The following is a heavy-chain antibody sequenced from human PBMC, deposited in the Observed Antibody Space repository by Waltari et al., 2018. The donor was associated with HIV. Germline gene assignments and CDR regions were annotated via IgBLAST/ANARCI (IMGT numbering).Heavy chain of an antibody. CDR1: DTKFATYW. V-gene: IGHV5-51*01. Sequence: DVQLAQFGAEVKKAGESLKNSCQGADTKFATYWMAWVRPGPGEGLEWMGGIYPGDSDSRYSPSFQGQVTMSADKSKKTIYLERNNLRPSDTAIYYCARVGGFGESGDSAFEKWGQGTMVTV. CDR3: ARVGGFGESGDSAFEK. D-gene: IGHD3-10*01. J-gene: IGHJ3*02. CDR2: IYPGDSDS.